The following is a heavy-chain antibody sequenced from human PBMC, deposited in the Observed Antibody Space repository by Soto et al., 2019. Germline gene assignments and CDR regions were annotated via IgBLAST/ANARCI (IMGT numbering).Heavy chain of an antibody. V-gene: IGHV4-59*08. CDR1: GASIRGYY. J-gene: IGHJ6*02. Sequence: QVQLQESGPGLVKPSETLSLTCTVSGASIRGYYWSWIRQPPGKGLEWIGYVYYIGSTNYNPSLKRRVTMSLDTSKNHFSLKLSSVTAADTAVYYCATLKGGRFAESSYYYYGLDVWGQGTTVTVSS. CDR2: VYYIGST. CDR3: ATLKGGRFAESSYYYYGLDV. D-gene: IGHD3-10*01.